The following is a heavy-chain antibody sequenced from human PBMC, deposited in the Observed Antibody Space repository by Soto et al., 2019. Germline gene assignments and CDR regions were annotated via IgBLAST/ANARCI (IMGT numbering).Heavy chain of an antibody. CDR1: GYTFTRYP. V-gene: IGHV1-3*01. CDR3: ARKHYYGSGIYYFDS. CDR2: LNPANGDT. D-gene: IGHD3-10*01. J-gene: IGHJ4*02. Sequence: QVQLVQSGPEVMKPGASVKLSCEASGYTFTRYPIHWVRQAPGQGLEWMGWLNPANGDTGYSQNFQGRVTITRDTSASTAYMEMNSLRSEDTAVYYCARKHYYGSGIYYFDSWGQGTQVTVSS.